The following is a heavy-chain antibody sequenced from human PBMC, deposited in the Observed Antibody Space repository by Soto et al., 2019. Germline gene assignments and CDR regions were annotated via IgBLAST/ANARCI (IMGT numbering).Heavy chain of an antibody. CDR3: ATLTTIVVVVAATHLDAFDI. D-gene: IGHD2-15*01. Sequence: PSETLSLTCTVSGGSISSSSYYWGWIRQPPGKGLEWIGSIYYSGSTYYNPSLKSRVTISVDTSKNQFSLKLSSVTAADTAVYYCATLTTIVVVVAATHLDAFDIWGQGTMVTVSS. CDR2: IYYSGST. CDR1: GGSISSSSYY. J-gene: IGHJ3*02. V-gene: IGHV4-39*01.